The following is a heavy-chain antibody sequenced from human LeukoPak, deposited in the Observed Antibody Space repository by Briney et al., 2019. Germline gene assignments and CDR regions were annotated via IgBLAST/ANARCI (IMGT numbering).Heavy chain of an antibody. CDR2: IYYSGST. D-gene: IGHD2-2*01. J-gene: IGHJ5*02. CDR3: ARRGYCSSTSCYEYWFDP. CDR1: GGSISSSSYY. V-gene: IGHV4-39*01. Sequence: SETLSLTCSVSGGSISSSSYYWGWIRQPPGKGLEWIGIIYYSGSTYYNPSLKSRLTISVDTSKNQFSLKLSSVTATDTAVYYCARRGYCSSTSCYEYWFDPWGQGTLVTVSS.